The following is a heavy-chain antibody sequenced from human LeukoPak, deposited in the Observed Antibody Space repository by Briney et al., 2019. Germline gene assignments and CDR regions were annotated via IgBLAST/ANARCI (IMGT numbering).Heavy chain of an antibody. V-gene: IGHV3-48*04. D-gene: IGHD6-13*01. CDR3: ARARLPTTYSSSWYGDAFDI. CDR1: GFTFSNYA. J-gene: IGHJ3*02. Sequence: GGSLRLSCAASGFTFSNYAMNWVRQAPGKGLEWVSYISSSGSTIYYADSVKGRFTISRDNAKNSLYLQMNSLRAEDTAVYYCARARLPTTYSSSWYGDAFDIWGQGTMVTVSS. CDR2: ISSSGSTI.